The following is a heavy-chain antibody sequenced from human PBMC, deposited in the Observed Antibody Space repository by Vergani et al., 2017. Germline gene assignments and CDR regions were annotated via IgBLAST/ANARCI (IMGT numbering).Heavy chain of an antibody. V-gene: IGHV3-72*01. CDR2: TRNKANSYTT. D-gene: IGHD2-2*01. J-gene: IGHJ3*02. Sequence: EVQVVESGGGLVQPGGSLRLSCAASGFTFSNYGLHWVRQAPGQGLEWVGRTRNKANSYTTEYAAPVKGRFTISRDDSKNSLYLQMNSLKIEDTAVYYCARLGYCSSTTCRQAFDIWGQGTMVTVSS. CDR3: ARLGYCSSTTCRQAFDI. CDR1: GFTFSNYG.